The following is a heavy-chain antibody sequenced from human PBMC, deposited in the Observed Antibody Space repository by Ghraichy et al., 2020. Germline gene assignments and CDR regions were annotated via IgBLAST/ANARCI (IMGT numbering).Heavy chain of an antibody. CDR2: IYSGGST. Sequence: GGSLRLSCAASGFTVSSNYMSWVRQAPGKGLEWVSVIYSGGSTYYADSVKGRFTISRDNSKNTLYLQMNSLRAEDTAVYYCATPLIAAAGTFTSRHDAFDIWGQGTMVTVSS. CDR3: ATPLIAAAGTFTSRHDAFDI. D-gene: IGHD6-13*01. J-gene: IGHJ3*02. V-gene: IGHV3-53*01. CDR1: GFTVSSNY.